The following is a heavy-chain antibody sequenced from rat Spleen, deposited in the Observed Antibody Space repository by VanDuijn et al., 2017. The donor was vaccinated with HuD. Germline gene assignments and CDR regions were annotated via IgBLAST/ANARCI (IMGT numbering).Heavy chain of an antibody. D-gene: IGHD1-1*01. CDR1: GYTFTSNH. CDR2: INTGSGGT. J-gene: IGHJ3*01. V-gene: IGHV1-47*01. CDR3: ACPTVPFAY. Sequence: QVQLQQSGAELVKPGTSVRLSCKASGYTFTSNHMNWIKQTTGQGLEYIGWINTGSGGTNYNEKFKGKATLTVDKSSSTAFIQLSSLTPDDSAVYYCACPTVPFAYWGQGTLVTVSS.